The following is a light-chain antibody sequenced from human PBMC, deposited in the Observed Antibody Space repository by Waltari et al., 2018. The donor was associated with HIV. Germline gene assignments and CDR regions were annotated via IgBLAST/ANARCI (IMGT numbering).Light chain of an antibody. CDR2: EVT. CDR1: RSDIHYDTY. Sequence: QSALPQPASVSGSPGQSITISCTGTRSDIHYDTYISWYQHQPGKVPKVIISEVTNRPSGVSSRFSGSKSGNTASLTISGLQAEDEADYFCTSYVSSASPEFGGWTRLTVL. J-gene: IGLJ3*02. V-gene: IGLV2-14*01. CDR3: TSYVSSASPE.